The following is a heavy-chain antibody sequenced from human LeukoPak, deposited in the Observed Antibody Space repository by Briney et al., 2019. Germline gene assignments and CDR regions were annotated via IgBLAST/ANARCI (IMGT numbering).Heavy chain of an antibody. D-gene: IGHD6-19*01. CDR3: ARVGPYSSGYFDS. Sequence: GGSLRLSCAASGFSFTSYTMHWVRQAPGKGLEWLAVISSDLNNKYYADSVKGRFTISRDNSKNTLYLQLNSLGPEDTAIYYCARVGPYSSGYFDSWGQGTLVTVS. J-gene: IGHJ4*02. CDR1: GFSFTSYT. CDR2: ISSDLNNK. V-gene: IGHV3-30*04.